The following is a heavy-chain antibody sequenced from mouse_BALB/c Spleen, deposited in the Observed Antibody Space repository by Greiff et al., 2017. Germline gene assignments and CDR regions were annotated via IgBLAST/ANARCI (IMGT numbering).Heavy chain of an antibody. D-gene: IGHD5-1*01. CDR2: INPGSGGT. J-gene: IGHJ2*01. CDR1: GYAFTNYL. Sequence: QVQLQQSGAELVRPGTSVKVSCKASGYAFTNYLIEWVKQRPGQGLEWIGVINPGSGGTNYNEKFKGKATLTADKSSSTAYMQLSSLTSDDSAVYFCARRQYLKGFDYWGQGTTLTVSS. V-gene: IGHV1-54*03. CDR3: ARRQYLKGFDY.